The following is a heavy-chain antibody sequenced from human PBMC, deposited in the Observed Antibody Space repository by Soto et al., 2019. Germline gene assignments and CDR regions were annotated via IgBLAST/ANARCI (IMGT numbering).Heavy chain of an antibody. Sequence: TLKESGPTLVKPTQTLTLTCTFSGFSLSNSGMGVGWIRQPPGKALEWLALIYWDDDKRYSPSLKNRLTITKDTSRNQVVLTLTNIDPVDTATYYCAHRTGVIKEFQLWGQGTLVTVSS. J-gene: IGHJ1*01. CDR3: AHRTGVIKEFQL. CDR1: GFSLSNSGMG. D-gene: IGHD7-27*01. CDR2: IYWDDDK. V-gene: IGHV2-5*02.